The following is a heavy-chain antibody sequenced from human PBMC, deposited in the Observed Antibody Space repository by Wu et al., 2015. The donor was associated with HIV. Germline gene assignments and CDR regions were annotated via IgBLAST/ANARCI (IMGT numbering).Heavy chain of an antibody. CDR3: ARYCSSTSCYNQKYSYGYGWFDY. D-gene: IGHD2-2*02. CDR2: IIPIFGTA. V-gene: IGHV1-69*12. J-gene: IGHJ4*02. Sequence: QVQLVQSGAEVKKPGSSVKVSCKASGGTFSSYAISWVRQAPGQGLEWMGGIIPIFGTANYAQKFQGRVTITADESTSTAYMELSSLRSEDTAVYYCARYCSSTSCYNQKYSYGYGWFDYWGQGTLVTVSS. CDR1: GGTFSSYA.